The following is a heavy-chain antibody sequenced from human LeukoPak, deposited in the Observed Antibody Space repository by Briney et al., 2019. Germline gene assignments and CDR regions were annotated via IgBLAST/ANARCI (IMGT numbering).Heavy chain of an antibody. CDR1: GYTFTGYY. D-gene: IGHD1-26*01. V-gene: IGHV1-2*02. CDR2: INPNSGGT. J-gene: IGHJ4*02. CDR3: ARPRGSKEREPFDY. Sequence: ASVKVSCKASGYTFTGYYMHWVRQAPGQGLEWMGWINPNSGGTNYALKFQGRVTMTRDTSISTAYMELSRLRSDDTAVYYCARPRGSKEREPFDYWGQGTLVTVSS.